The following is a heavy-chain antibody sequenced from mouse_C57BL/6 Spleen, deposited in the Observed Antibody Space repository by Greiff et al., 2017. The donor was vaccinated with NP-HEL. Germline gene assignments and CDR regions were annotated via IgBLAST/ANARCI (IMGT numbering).Heavy chain of an antibody. D-gene: IGHD1-1*01. Sequence: QVQLQQSGPELVKPGASVKISCKASGYAFSSSWMNWVKQRPGKGLEWIGRIYPGDGDTNYNGKFKGKATLTPDKSSSTAYMQLSSLTSEDSAVYFCAREPSYGSSYDGAMDYWGQGTSVTVSS. J-gene: IGHJ4*01. CDR2: IYPGDGDT. V-gene: IGHV1-82*01. CDR3: AREPSYGSSYDGAMDY. CDR1: GYAFSSSW.